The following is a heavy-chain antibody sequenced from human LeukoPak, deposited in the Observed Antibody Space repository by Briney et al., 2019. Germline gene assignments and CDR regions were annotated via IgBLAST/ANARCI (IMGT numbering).Heavy chain of an antibody. CDR3: ARDRGGLGSVFDY. Sequence: PGGSLRLSCAASGFTVSNNYMRWVRQAPEKGLEWGSVIYSGGITFYADSVKGLFTISRDNSKNMVYLQINSLTADETAVYYCARDRGGLGSVFDYWGQGTLVTVSS. V-gene: IGHV3-53*01. J-gene: IGHJ4*02. CDR2: IYSGGIT. CDR1: GFTVSNNY. D-gene: IGHD3-10*01.